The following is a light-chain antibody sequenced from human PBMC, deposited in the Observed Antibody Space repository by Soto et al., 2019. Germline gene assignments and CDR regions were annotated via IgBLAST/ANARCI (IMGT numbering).Light chain of an antibody. CDR1: QGISSY. J-gene: IGKJ5*01. V-gene: IGKV1-9*01. Sequence: IQLTQSPSSLSASVGDRVTITCRASQGISSYLAWYQQKPGKAPKLLIYAASTSQSGVPSRFSGSGYGTDFTLTISSLQPEDFASYYCQQLNTFPITFGQGTRLEI. CDR2: AAS. CDR3: QQLNTFPIT.